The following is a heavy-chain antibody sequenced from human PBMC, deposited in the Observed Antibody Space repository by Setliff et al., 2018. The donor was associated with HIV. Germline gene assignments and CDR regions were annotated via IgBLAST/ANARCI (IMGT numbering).Heavy chain of an antibody. CDR2: IFYSGST. V-gene: IGHV4-59*08. J-gene: IGHJ3*02. D-gene: IGHD2-8*01. Sequence: KPSETLSLTCTVSGGSISSYYWSWIRQPPGKGLEWIGYIFYSGSTNYNPSLKSRVTISVDTSQNQFSLKLSSVTAADTAVYYCARGTDNGDAFQIWGQGTLVTVSS. CDR1: GGSISSYY. CDR3: ARGTDNGDAFQI.